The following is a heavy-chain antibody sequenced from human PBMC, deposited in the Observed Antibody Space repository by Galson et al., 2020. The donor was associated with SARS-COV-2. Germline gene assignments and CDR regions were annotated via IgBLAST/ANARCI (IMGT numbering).Heavy chain of an antibody. CDR3: AKSRLWFRELLGFDY. Sequence: GGSLRLSCAASGFTFDDYAMHWVRQAPGKGLEWVSGISWNSGSIGYADSVKGRFTISRDNAKNSLYLQMNSLRAEDTALYYCAKSRLWFRELLGFDYWGQGTLVTVSS. CDR2: ISWNSGSI. J-gene: IGHJ4*02. CDR1: GFTFDDYA. D-gene: IGHD3-10*01. V-gene: IGHV3-9*01.